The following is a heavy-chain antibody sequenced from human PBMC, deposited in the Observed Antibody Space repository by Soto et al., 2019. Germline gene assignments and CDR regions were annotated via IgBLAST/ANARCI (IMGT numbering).Heavy chain of an antibody. V-gene: IGHV1-69*12. CDR3: ARETSAPGTFREDASDI. CDR2: IVPIFRTA. J-gene: IGHJ3*02. CDR1: GDTFSNYV. Sequence: QVQLVQSGAEVKKPGSSVKVACKVSGDTFSNYVINWVRQAPGQGLEWMGAIVPIFRTANYAQKFQGRVTIAADEFTITAYMELSGLRSDDTATYYCARETSAPGTFREDASDIWGQGTLFTVSS. D-gene: IGHD6-13*01.